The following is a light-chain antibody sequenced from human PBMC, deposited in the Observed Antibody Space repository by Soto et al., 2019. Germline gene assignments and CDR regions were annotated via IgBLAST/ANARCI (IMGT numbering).Light chain of an antibody. Sequence: QSVLTQPPSVSGAPGQRVTISCTGSSSNIGAGYDVHWYQQLPGTAPKLLIYGNSNRPSGVPDRFSGSKSGTSASLAITGLQAEDEADYYCQSYDSSLSSVFGGGTQLTAL. CDR2: GNS. V-gene: IGLV1-40*01. CDR1: SSNIGAGYD. CDR3: QSYDSSLSSV. J-gene: IGLJ7*02.